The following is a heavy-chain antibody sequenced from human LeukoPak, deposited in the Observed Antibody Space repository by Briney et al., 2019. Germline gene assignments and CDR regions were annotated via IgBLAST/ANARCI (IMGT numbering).Heavy chain of an antibody. CDR3: ARDLIYDSSGFYYYYYMDV. CDR2: IYSGGST. Sequence: PGGSLTLSCAASGFTVSSNYMSWVRQAPGKGLEWVSVIYSGGSTYYADSVKGRFAISRDNSKNTLYLQMNSLRAEDTAVYYCARDLIYDSSGFYYYYYMDVWGKGTTVTVSS. J-gene: IGHJ6*03. D-gene: IGHD3-22*01. V-gene: IGHV3-53*01. CDR1: GFTVSSNY.